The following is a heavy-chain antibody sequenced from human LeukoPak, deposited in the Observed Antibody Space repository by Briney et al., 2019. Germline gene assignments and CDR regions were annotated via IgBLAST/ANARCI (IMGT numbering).Heavy chain of an antibody. D-gene: IGHD1-14*01. Sequence: GRSLRLSCAVSGFTFSSYGMHWVRQAPGKGLEWVAVISDDGSNKYYVDSVKGRFTISRGNSKSTLYLQMNSLRAEDTAVYYCARTGSEVRYYYYYMDVWGKGTTVTVSS. V-gene: IGHV3-30*03. CDR3: ARTGSEVRYYYYYMDV. J-gene: IGHJ6*03. CDR1: GFTFSSYG. CDR2: ISDDGSNK.